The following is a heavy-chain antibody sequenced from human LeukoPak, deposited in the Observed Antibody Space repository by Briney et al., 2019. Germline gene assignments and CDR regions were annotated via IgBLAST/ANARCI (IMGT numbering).Heavy chain of an antibody. V-gene: IGHV3-21*01. Sequence: EWVSSLSSSSSYIYYADSVKGRFTISRDNAKNSLYLQMNSLRAEDTAVYYCARDSGNAFDYWGQGTLVTVSS. CDR2: LSSSSSYI. CDR3: ARDSGNAFDY. D-gene: IGHD1-14*01. J-gene: IGHJ4*02.